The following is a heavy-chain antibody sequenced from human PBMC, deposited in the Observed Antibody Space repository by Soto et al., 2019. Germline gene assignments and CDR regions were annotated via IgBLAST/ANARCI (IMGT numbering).Heavy chain of an antibody. J-gene: IGHJ4*02. Sequence: ASVKVSCKTSGYTFSAYYMHWVRQAPGQGLEWMGWINPKSGGTLYAQKFQGRVTMTRDTSISTAYMELSRLRSDDTAVYYCARGGTFAYDTSGYSVYWGQGALVTVS. D-gene: IGHD3-22*01. CDR2: INPKSGGT. V-gene: IGHV1-2*02. CDR3: ARGGTFAYDTSGYSVY. CDR1: GYTFSAYY.